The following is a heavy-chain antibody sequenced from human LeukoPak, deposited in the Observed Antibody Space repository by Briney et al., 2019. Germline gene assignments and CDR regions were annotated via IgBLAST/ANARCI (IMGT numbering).Heavy chain of an antibody. CDR1: GGSFSEYY. V-gene: IGHV4-34*01. CDR3: ARTGVAYPLSSMF. CDR2: INHSGST. Sequence: PSETLSLTCAVYGGSFSEYYWKWIRQPPGKGLEWIGEINHSGSTNYNPSLKSRVTISEDTSKNQFSLNLTSVTAADTAVYYCARTGVAYPLSSMFWGQGTLVTVSS. D-gene: IGHD2-15*01. J-gene: IGHJ4*02.